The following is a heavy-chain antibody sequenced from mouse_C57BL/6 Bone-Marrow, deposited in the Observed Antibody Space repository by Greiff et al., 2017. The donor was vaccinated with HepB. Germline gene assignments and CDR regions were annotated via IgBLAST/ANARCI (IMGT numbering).Heavy chain of an antibody. J-gene: IGHJ1*03. CDR3: ARGATVVAEYWYFDV. CDR2: IHPNSGST. CDR1: GYTFTSYW. V-gene: IGHV1-64*01. D-gene: IGHD1-1*01. Sequence: QVQLQQPGAELVKPGASVKLSCKASGYTFTSYWMHWVKQRPGQGLEWIGMIHPNSGSTNYNEKFKSKATLTVDKSSSTAYMQLSSLTSEDSAVYYCARGATVVAEYWYFDVWGTGTTVTVSS.